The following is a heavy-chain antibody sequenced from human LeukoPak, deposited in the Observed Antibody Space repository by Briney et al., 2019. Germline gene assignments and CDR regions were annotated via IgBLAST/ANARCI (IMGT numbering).Heavy chain of an antibody. V-gene: IGHV3-7*01. CDR1: GFTFSNYW. Sequence: GGSLRLSCAASGFTFSNYWMTWVRLAPGRGLEWVAHIKKDGSERSYVDSVKGRFTISRDNAKNSLFLQMNSLRAEDTAVYYCARPRYDSPHAFDIWGQGTMVTVSS. D-gene: IGHD3-22*01. CDR3: ARPRYDSPHAFDI. CDR2: IKKDGSER. J-gene: IGHJ3*02.